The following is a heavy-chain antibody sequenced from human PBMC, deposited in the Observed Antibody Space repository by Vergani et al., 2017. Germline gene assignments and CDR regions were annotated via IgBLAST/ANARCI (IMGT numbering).Heavy chain of an antibody. J-gene: IGHJ4*02. D-gene: IGHD3-3*01. CDR2: IYYSGST. Sequence: QLQLQESGPGLVKPSETLSLTCTVSGGSLSSSSYYWGWIRQPPGKGLEWIGSIYYSGSTYYNPSLKSRVTISVDTSKNQFSLKLSSVTAADTAVYYCAKTYYDFWSGYYYFDYWGQGTLVTVSS. CDR1: GGSLSSSSYY. V-gene: IGHV4-39*01. CDR3: AKTYYDFWSGYYYFDY.